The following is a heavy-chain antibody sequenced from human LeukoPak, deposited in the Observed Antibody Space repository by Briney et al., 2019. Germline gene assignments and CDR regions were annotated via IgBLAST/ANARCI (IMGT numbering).Heavy chain of an antibody. CDR2: IKQDGSEK. V-gene: IGHV3-7*01. J-gene: IGHJ4*02. CDR3: ARASSGWSSLTFDY. Sequence: GGSLRFSCAASGFTFSSYWMSWVRQAPGKGLEWVANIKQDGSEKYYVDSVKGRFTISRDNAKNSLYLQMNSLRAEDTAVYYCARASSGWSSLTFDYWGQGTLVTVSS. CDR1: GFTFSSYW. D-gene: IGHD6-19*01.